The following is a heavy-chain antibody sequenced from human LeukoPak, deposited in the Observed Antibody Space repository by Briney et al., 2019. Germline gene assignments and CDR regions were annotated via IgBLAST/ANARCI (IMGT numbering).Heavy chain of an antibody. CDR2: ISGSGGST. J-gene: IGHJ4*02. Sequence: SLRLSCAASGFTFDDYAMHWVRQAPGKGLEWVSGISGSGGSTYYADSVKGRFTISRDNSKNTLYLQMNSLRADDTAVYYCAKDGREWPRSLDYWGQGTLVTVSS. V-gene: IGHV3-23*01. CDR1: GFTFDDYA. CDR3: AKDGREWPRSLDY. D-gene: IGHD5-12*01.